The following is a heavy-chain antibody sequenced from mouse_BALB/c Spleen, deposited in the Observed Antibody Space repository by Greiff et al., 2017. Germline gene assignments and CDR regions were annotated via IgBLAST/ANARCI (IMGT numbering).Heavy chain of an antibody. Sequence: DVKLVESGGGLVQPGGSRKLSCAASGFTFSDYGMAWVRQAPGKGPEWVAFISNLAYSIYYADTVTGRFTISRENAKNTLYLEMSSLRSEDTAMYYCARKGYAMDYWGQGTSVTVSS. V-gene: IGHV5-15*02. CDR2: ISNLAYSI. CDR1: GFTFSDYG. J-gene: IGHJ4*01. CDR3: ARKGYAMDY.